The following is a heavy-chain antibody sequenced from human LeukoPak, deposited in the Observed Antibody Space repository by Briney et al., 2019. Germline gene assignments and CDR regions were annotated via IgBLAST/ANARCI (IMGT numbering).Heavy chain of an antibody. CDR2: VKSKADDGTT. V-gene: IGHV3-15*01. CDR3: ATEGGSGSYYGDDAFDM. D-gene: IGHD3-10*01. CDR1: GFSFTNTW. Sequence: NPGGSLRLSCEASGFSFTNTWMSWVRQAPGKGLEWVGRVKSKADDGTTDYAVPVQGRFTISRDDSKNTLSLQMNSLKTEDTAVYYCATEGGSGSYYGDDAFDMWGQGTMVTVSS. J-gene: IGHJ3*02.